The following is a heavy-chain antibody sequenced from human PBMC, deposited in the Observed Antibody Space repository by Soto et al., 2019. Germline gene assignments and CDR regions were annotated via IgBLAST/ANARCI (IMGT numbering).Heavy chain of an antibody. CDR3: AKEATNINNFDY. D-gene: IGHD1-26*01. Sequence: GGSLRLSCAASGFTFNNYEMNWVRQAPGKGPEWVSYISSVGSTSYYADSVKGRFTISRDNAKNSLYLHMNSLRAEDTAVYYCAKEATNINNFDYWGQGTLVTVSS. CDR2: ISSVGSTS. CDR1: GFTFNNYE. J-gene: IGHJ4*02. V-gene: IGHV3-48*03.